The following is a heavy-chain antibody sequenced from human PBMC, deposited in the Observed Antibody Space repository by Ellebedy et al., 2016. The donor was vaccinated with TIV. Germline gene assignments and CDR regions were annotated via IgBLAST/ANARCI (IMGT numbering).Heavy chain of an antibody. CDR3: ARGAGLYGMDV. Sequence: GESLKISCAASGFTFSSYGMHWVRQAPGKGLEWVAVISYDGSNKYYADSVKGRFTISRDNSKNTLYLQMNSLRSEDTAVYYCARGAGLYGMDVWGQGTTVTVSS. CDR2: ISYDGSNK. J-gene: IGHJ6*02. V-gene: IGHV3-30*03. CDR1: GFTFSSYG.